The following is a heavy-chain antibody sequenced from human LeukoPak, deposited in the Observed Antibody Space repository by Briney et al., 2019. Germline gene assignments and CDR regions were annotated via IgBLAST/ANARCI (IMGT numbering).Heavy chain of an antibody. V-gene: IGHV1-2*02. CDR2: INPNSGGT. J-gene: IGHJ3*02. CDR3: ARDKGYSSSWSVYAFDI. Sequence: GASVKVSCKASGYTFTGYYMHWVRQAPGQGLEWMGWINPNSGGTNYAQKFQGRVTMTRDTSISTAYMELSRLRSDDTAVYYCARDKGYSSSWSVYAFDIWGQGTMVTVSS. CDR1: GYTFTGYY. D-gene: IGHD6-13*01.